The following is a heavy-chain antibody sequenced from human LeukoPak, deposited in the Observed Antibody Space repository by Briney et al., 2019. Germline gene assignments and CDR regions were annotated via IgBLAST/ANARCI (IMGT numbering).Heavy chain of an antibody. D-gene: IGHD3-22*01. CDR1: GFTFSSYW. CDR2: IKQDGGEK. Sequence: GGSLRLSCAASGFTFSSYWMSWVRQAPGKGLEWVANIKQDGGEKYYVDSVKGRFTISRDNAKNSLYLQMNSLRAEDTAVYYCARDRRYYDSSGYHSVGMDVWGQGTTVTVSS. V-gene: IGHV3-7*01. CDR3: ARDRRYYDSSGYHSVGMDV. J-gene: IGHJ6*02.